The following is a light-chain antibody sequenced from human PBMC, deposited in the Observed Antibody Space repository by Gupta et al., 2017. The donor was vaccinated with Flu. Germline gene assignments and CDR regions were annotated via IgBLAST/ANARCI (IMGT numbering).Light chain of an antibody. J-gene: IGKJ3*01. CDR2: DAS. CDR3: QQMYRNHSSFT. Sequence: SLSESVGDRVSITCRASQSIKKYLNWYEKKPRKAPQLLIQDASSLQRGVISRFNGSGDGTDFNLTISSRQPQDFESYYCQQMYRNHSSFTFGHGTKVDIK. CDR1: QSIKKY. V-gene: IGKV1-39*01.